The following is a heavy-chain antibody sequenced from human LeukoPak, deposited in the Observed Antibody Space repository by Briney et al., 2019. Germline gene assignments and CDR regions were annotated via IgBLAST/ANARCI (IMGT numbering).Heavy chain of an antibody. CDR2: SSSIGGRT. D-gene: IGHD3-10*01. CDR1: GFTFSSHG. J-gene: IGHJ4*02. Sequence: GGSLRLSCAASGFTFSSHGMNWVRQAPGKGLEWVSGSSSIGGRTYYADSVKGRFTVTRDNSKNTLYLQMNSLRAEDTAVYYCAKDLWFGTQGGYWGQGTLVTVSS. V-gene: IGHV3-23*01. CDR3: AKDLWFGTQGGY.